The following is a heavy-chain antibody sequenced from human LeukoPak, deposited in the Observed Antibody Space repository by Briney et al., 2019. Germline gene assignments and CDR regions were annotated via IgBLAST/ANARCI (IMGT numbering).Heavy chain of an antibody. CDR3: AAFPDSGVVVITDGQTSYFFEY. CDR2: FVVGSGNT. V-gene: IGHV1-58*01. Sequence: SVKVSCKASGFTFTSSAVQWVRQARGQRLEWIGWFVVGSGNTNYAQKFQERVTITRDMSTSTAYMELSSLRSEDTAVYYCAAFPDSGVVVITDGQTSYFFEYWGQGTLVTVSS. J-gene: IGHJ4*02. D-gene: IGHD3-22*01. CDR1: GFTFTSSA.